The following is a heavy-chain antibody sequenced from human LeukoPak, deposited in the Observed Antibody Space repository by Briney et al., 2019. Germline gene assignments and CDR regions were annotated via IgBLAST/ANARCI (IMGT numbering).Heavy chain of an antibody. Sequence: GGSLRLSCAASGFTFSSYAMSWVRQAPGKGLEWVSAISGSGGSTYYADSVKGRFTISRDNSKNTLYLQMNSLRTEDTAVYYCAKDLFDLDAFDVWGQGTMVTVSS. CDR3: AKDLFDLDAFDV. V-gene: IGHV3-23*01. CDR1: GFTFSSYA. D-gene: IGHD2-21*01. J-gene: IGHJ3*01. CDR2: ISGSGGST.